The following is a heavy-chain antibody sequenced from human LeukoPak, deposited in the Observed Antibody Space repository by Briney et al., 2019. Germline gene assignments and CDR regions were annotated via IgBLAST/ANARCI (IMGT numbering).Heavy chain of an antibody. V-gene: IGHV1-46*01. CDR1: GYTFGTHW. Sequence: GASVKVSCKASGYTFGTHWMHWVRQAPGQGLEWMGIINPSGGSTSYAQKFQGRVTMTRDMSTSTDYMELSSLRSEDTAVYYCARDNSVEDTAWWFDPWGQGTLVTVSS. CDR3: ARDNSVEDTAWWFDP. D-gene: IGHD4-23*01. CDR2: INPSGGST. J-gene: IGHJ5*02.